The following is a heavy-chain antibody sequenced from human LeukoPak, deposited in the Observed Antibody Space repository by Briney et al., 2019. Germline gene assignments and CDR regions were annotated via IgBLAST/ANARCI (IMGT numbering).Heavy chain of an antibody. V-gene: IGHV5-51*01. J-gene: IGHJ3*02. CDR2: IYPGDSDT. Sequence: PGEPLKISCKGSGYSFTSYWIGWVRQMPGKGLEWMGIIYPGDSDTRYSPSFQGQVTISADKSISTAYLQWSSLKASDTAMYYCARRASYYDFWSGWDIWGQGTMVTVSS. CDR1: GYSFTSYW. D-gene: IGHD3-3*01. CDR3: ARRASYYDFWSGWDI.